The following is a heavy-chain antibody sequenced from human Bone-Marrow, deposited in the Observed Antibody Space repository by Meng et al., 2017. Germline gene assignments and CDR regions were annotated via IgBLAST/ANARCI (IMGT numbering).Heavy chain of an antibody. V-gene: IGHV1-18*01. CDR2: ISAYNGDT. D-gene: IGHD2-2*01. J-gene: IGHJ4*02. Sequence: QVQLVQAGAGMKKPGASVKVSCKASGYIFSSSGISWVRQAPRQGLEWMGWISAYNGDTKYAPELQGRVSMTTDTSTYTAYMELRSLRSDDTAIYYCARDYANKVDYWGQGTLVTVSS. CDR3: ARDYANKVDY. CDR1: GYIFSSSG.